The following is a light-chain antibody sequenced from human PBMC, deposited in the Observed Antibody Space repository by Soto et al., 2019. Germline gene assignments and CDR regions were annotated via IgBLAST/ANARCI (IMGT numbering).Light chain of an antibody. CDR2: EGH. V-gene: IGLV2-23*01. Sequence: QSALAQPASVSGSPEQSVTISCTGTSSDVGSFSLVSWYQQHPGKAPKVMISEGHRRPSGVPDRFSGSTSVNSASLTISGLQADDEADYYCCLYMGATTYVFGTGTKVTVL. CDR1: SSDVGSFSL. CDR3: CLYMGATTYV. J-gene: IGLJ1*01.